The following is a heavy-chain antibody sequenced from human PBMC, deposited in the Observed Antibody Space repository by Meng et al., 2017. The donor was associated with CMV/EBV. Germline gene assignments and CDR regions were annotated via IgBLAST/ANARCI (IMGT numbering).Heavy chain of an antibody. D-gene: IGHD3-22*01. J-gene: IGHJ5*02. CDR1: GGSISSGSYY. Sequence: QGQLQESGTGLGKPSQTLSLTCTVSGGSISSGSYYWSWIRQPAGKGLEWIGRIYTSGSTNYNPSLKSRVTISVDTSKNQFSLKLSSVTAADTAVYYCAREVVVITPYNWFDPWGQGTLVTVSS. CDR2: IYTSGST. V-gene: IGHV4-61*02. CDR3: AREVVVITPYNWFDP.